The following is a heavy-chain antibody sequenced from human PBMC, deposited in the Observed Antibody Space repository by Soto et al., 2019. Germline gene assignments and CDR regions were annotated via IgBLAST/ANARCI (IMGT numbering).Heavy chain of an antibody. J-gene: IGHJ4*02. V-gene: IGHV4-4*02. CDR3: AGSSTYCSGGSCLYFDY. CDR2: IYHSGST. D-gene: IGHD2-15*01. CDR1: SGSISSSNW. Sequence: KSSETLSLTCAVSSGSISSSNWWSWVRQPPGKGLEWIGEIYHSGSTNYNPSLKSRVTISVDKSKNQFSLKLSSVTAADTAVYYCAGSSTYCSGGSCLYFDYWGQGTLVTVSS.